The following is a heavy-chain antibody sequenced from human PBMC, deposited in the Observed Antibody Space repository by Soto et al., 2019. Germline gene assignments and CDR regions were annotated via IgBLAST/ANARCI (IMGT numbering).Heavy chain of an antibody. V-gene: IGHV4-30-2*01. CDR1: GGSISSGGYS. Sequence: SETLSLTCAVSGGSISSGGYSWSWIRQPPGKGLEWIGYIYHSGSTYYNPSLKSRVTISVDRSENQFSLKLSAVTAADTAVYFCATMDSLNYFWSANYFLAYRGQGTLVPVSS. CDR2: IYHSGST. CDR3: ATMDSLNYFWSANYFLAY. D-gene: IGHD3-3*01. J-gene: IGHJ1*01.